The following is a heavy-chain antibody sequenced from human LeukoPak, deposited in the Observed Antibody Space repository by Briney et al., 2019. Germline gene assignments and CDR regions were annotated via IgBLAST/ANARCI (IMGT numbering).Heavy chain of an antibody. D-gene: IGHD1-26*01. CDR2: INPNSGGT. J-gene: IGHJ4*02. V-gene: IGHV1-2*06. CDR3: ARLRGSYEKYDY. CDR1: GYTFTGYY. Sequence: ASVKVSCKASGYTFTGYYMHWVRQAPGQGLEWMGRINPNSGGTNYAQKFQGRVTMTRDTSISTAYMELSRLRSDDTAVYYYARLRGSYEKYDYWGQGTLVTVSS.